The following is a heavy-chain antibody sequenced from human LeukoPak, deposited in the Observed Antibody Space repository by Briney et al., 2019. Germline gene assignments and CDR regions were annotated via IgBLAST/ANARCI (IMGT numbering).Heavy chain of an antibody. CDR1: GFTFSTYA. J-gene: IGHJ3*01. Sequence: GGSLRLSCVASGFTFSTYAMMWVRQAPGKGLEWISAIRASDGYTEYADSVEGRFTISRDNSKKTLYLQMRSLRAEDTAIYYCARDPNGDYIGAFDFGGQGTLVTVSS. V-gene: IGHV3-23*01. CDR2: IRASDGYT. CDR3: ARDPNGDYIGAFDF. D-gene: IGHD4-17*01.